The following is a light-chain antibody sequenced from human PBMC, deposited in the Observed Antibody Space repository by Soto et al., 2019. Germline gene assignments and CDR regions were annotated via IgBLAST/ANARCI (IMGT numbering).Light chain of an antibody. V-gene: IGKV3D-15*01. CDR2: GAS. J-gene: IGKJ1*01. CDR1: QSVSGN. CDR3: QQYNNWPPT. Sequence: EIVMTQSPATLPVSPGERATLSCRASQSVSGNLAWYQQKPGQAPRLLIYGASTRPTGIPARFSGSGSGTEFTLTISSLQSEDFAVYYCQQYNNWPPTFGQGTKVEIK.